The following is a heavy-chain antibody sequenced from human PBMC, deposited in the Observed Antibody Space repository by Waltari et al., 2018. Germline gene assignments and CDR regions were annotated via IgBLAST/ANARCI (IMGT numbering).Heavy chain of an antibody. V-gene: IGHV3-30*18. D-gene: IGHD1-26*01. Sequence: QVEESGGGVVQPGGSLRLSCVAAGSPFHNYCMHWVRQAPGKGLEWLAVISSDGSGKYYADSVKGRFTMSRDNSKNMVYLQMNSLRPEDTAVYYCAKAGGIYNYPLDPWGQGTLVTVSS. CDR2: ISSDGSGK. CDR1: GSPFHNYC. CDR3: AKAGGIYNYPLDP. J-gene: IGHJ5*02.